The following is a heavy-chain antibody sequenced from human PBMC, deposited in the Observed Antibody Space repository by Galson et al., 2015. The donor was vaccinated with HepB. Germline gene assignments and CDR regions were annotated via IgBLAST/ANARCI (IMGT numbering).Heavy chain of an antibody. CDR3: ARDSGSGWYLYYFDY. Sequence: SCKASGYTFTGYYMHWVRQAPGQGLEWMGWINPNSGGTNYAQKFQGWVTMTRDTSISTAYMELSRLRSDDTAVYYCARDSGSGWYLYYFDYWGQGTLVTVSS. V-gene: IGHV1-2*04. CDR2: INPNSGGT. CDR1: GYTFTGYY. J-gene: IGHJ4*02. D-gene: IGHD6-19*01.